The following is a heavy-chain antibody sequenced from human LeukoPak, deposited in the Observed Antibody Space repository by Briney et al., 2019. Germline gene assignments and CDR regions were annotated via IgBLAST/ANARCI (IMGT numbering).Heavy chain of an antibody. CDR2: INTNTGNP. D-gene: IGHD2-2*01. Sequence: ASVKVSCKASGYTFTGYAMNWVRQAPGQGLEWMGWINTNTGNPTYAQGFTGRFVFSLDTSVSTAYLQISSLKAEDTAVYYCARVPYCSSTSCDYYFDYWGQGTLVTVSS. CDR1: GYTFTGYA. CDR3: ARVPYCSSTSCDYYFDY. V-gene: IGHV7-4-1*02. J-gene: IGHJ4*02.